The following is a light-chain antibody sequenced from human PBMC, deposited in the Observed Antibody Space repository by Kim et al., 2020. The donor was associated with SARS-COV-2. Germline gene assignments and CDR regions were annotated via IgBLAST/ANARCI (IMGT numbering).Light chain of an antibody. V-gene: IGKV3-11*01. CDR1: QSLSTY. J-gene: IGKJ4*01. CDR2: DAS. CDR3: QQRSTWVT. Sequence: SLSPGERATLSCRASQSLSTYLALYQQRPGQAPKLLIYDASRRASGIPARFSGSGSGTDFTLTISSLEPEDFAVYYCQQRSTWVTFGGGTKLEIK.